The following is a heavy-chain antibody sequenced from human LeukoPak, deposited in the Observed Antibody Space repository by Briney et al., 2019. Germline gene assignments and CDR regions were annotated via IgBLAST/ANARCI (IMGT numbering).Heavy chain of an antibody. D-gene: IGHD5-24*01. J-gene: IGHJ4*02. V-gene: IGHV4-39*01. CDR3: ARHEEEDGYNAKTLDY. Sequence: SGTLSLTCIVSGGSISGSNYYWGWIRQPPGMGLEWIGSIFYSGRTYFNPSLKSRVTISVDTSKNQFSLRLSSVTAADTAVYYCARHEEEDGYNAKTLDYWGQGALVTVSS. CDR2: IFYSGRT. CDR1: GGSISGSNYY.